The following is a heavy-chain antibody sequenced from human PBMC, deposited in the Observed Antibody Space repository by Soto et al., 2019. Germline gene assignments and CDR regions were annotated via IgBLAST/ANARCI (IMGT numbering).Heavy chain of an antibody. D-gene: IGHD2-21*02. CDR1: GGSISSGGYS. CDR2: IYHSGST. Sequence: QLQLQESGSGLVKPSQTLSLTCAVSGGSISSGGYSWSWIRQPPGKGLEWIGYIYHSGSTYSNPSLKSRVTISVDRPKNQFSLKLSSVTAADTAVYYCARRAYCGGDCYANWFDPWGQGTLVTVSS. V-gene: IGHV4-30-2*01. CDR3: ARRAYCGGDCYANWFDP. J-gene: IGHJ5*02.